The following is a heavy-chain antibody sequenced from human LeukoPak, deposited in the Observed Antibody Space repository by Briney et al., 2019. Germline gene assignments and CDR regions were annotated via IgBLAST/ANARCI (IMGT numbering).Heavy chain of an antibody. D-gene: IGHD5-12*01. Sequence: ASVNVSCKASGYTFTGYHLYWVRQAPGQGLEWMGWINPNSGGTNYAQKFQGRVTMTRDTSISTAYMELSRLRSDDTAVYYCARVTVVAMPIDAFDIWGQGTMVTVSS. J-gene: IGHJ3*02. V-gene: IGHV1-2*02. CDR2: INPNSGGT. CDR3: ARVTVVAMPIDAFDI. CDR1: GYTFTGYH.